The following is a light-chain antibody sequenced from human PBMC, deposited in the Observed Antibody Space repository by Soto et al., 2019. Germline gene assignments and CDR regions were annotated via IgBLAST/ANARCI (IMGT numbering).Light chain of an antibody. J-gene: IGKJ1*01. CDR1: QRVSSSY. CDR3: QQYGTSPPWT. Sequence: EIVLTQSPGTLSLSPGERATLSCRASQRVSSSYLAWYQQKVGQAPRLLIYAASSRATGVPDRFSGSGSGTDFTLAISSLEPDDCAVYYCQQYGTSPPWTFGQGTKVEV. V-gene: IGKV3-20*01. CDR2: AAS.